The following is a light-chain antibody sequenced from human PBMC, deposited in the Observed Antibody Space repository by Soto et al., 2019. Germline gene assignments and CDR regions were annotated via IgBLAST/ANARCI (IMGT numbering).Light chain of an antibody. Sequence: QSVLTQPPSVSDAPRQRVTISCSGSSSNIGNNAVNWYQQLPGKAPKLLIYYDDLLPSGVSDRFSGSTSGTSASLAISGLQSEDEADYYCAAWDDGLNGVVFGGGTKVTVL. V-gene: IGLV1-36*01. CDR3: AAWDDGLNGVV. CDR1: SSNIGNNA. J-gene: IGLJ2*01. CDR2: YDD.